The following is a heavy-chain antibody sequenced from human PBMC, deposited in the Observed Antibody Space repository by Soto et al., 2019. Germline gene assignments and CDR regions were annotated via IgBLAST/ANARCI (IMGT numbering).Heavy chain of an antibody. CDR3: VRDANLGDY. CDR1: GFTFSSYS. D-gene: IGHD7-27*01. J-gene: IGHJ4*02. CDR2: ISCTSIYI. Sequence: GGSLRLSCAASGFTFSSYSMTWVRQAPGKGLEWVSSISCTSIYIFYPDSVKGRFTISRDNAMNSLYLQVNSLRGEDTAVYYCVRDANLGDYWGQGTLVTVSS. V-gene: IGHV3-21*01.